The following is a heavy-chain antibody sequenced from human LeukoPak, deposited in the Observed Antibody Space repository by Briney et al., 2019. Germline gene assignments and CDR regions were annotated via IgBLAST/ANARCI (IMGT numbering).Heavy chain of an antibody. D-gene: IGHD7-27*01. CDR2: INSDGSST. CDR1: GFTFSSYW. V-gene: IGHV3-74*01. CDR3: AREDGDRAWFDL. Sequence: GGSLRLSCAASGFTFSSYWMHWVRQAPGKGLVWVSRINSDGSSTSYADPVKGRFTISRDNAKNTLYLQMNSLRAEDTAVYYCAREDGDRAWFDLWGQGTLVTVSS. J-gene: IGHJ5*02.